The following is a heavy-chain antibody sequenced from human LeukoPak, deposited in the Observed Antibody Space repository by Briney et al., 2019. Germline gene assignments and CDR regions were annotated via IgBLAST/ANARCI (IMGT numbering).Heavy chain of an antibody. Sequence: PSETLSLTCTVSGGSISSGGYYWSWIRQPPGKGLEWIGYIYHSGSTYYNPSLKSRVTISVDRSKNQFSLKLSSVTAADTAVYYCARHQPGLWDAFDIWGQGTMVTVSS. CDR2: IYHSGST. V-gene: IGHV4-30-2*01. J-gene: IGHJ3*02. CDR3: ARHQPGLWDAFDI. CDR1: GGSISSGGYY. D-gene: IGHD2-2*01.